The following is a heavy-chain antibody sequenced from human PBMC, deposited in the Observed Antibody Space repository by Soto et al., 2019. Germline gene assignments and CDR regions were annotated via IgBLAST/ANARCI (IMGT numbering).Heavy chain of an antibody. CDR3: ARDARNAYVLLGGYYYYDMDV. J-gene: IGHJ6*02. CDR2: IYSSGTP. V-gene: IGHV4-31*03. D-gene: IGHD2-15*01. Sequence: VQLQESGPGLVKPSQTLSLTCTVSGGSISSGGSYWSWIRQHPGKGLEWIGHIYSSGTPYYSPSHTSRVIISIDTSKNQFSLKVSSVTAADTAVYYCARDARNAYVLLGGYYYYDMDVWGQGTTVTVSS. CDR1: GGSISSGGSY.